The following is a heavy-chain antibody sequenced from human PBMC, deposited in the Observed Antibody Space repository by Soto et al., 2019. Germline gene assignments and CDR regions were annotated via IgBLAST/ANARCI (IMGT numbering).Heavy chain of an antibody. V-gene: IGHV2-5*01. J-gene: IGHJ3*02. CDR3: AHRHDLGGFDI. D-gene: IGHD2-15*01. Sequence: SGSTLVNPTQTLTLTCTFSGFSLNTRAVGVGWIRQPPGKALEWLALINWNDDERYSPSLKDGLTITKDTSRNHVVLTMTNVDPVDTATYYCAHRHDLGGFDIWGQGTTVTVSS. CDR1: GFSLNTRAVG. CDR2: INWNDDE.